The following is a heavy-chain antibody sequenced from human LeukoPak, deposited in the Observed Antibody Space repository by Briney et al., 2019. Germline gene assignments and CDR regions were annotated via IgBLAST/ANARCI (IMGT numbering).Heavy chain of an antibody. CDR1: GFTFNTYA. CDR3: AKDMYGDFGGVDY. D-gene: IGHD4-17*01. J-gene: IGHJ4*02. V-gene: IGHV3-23*01. Sequence: GGSLRLSCAASGFTFNTYAMTWVRQAPGKGLEWVSVIFNSGTSTYYADSVKGRFTISRDNSKNTLHLQMSSLRAEDTAVYYCAKDMYGDFGGVDYWGQGTLVTVSS. CDR2: IFNSGTST.